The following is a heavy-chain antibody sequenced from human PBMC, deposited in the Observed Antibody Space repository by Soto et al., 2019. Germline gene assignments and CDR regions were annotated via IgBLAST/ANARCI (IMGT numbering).Heavy chain of an antibody. CDR3: ATVLLTSAGFTLSD. J-gene: IGHJ4*02. D-gene: IGHD3-9*01. CDR2: IIPAFAST. V-gene: IGHV1-69*12. Sequence: VQLVQSGADVKKPGSSVKVSCEASGGSFGSYAIDWMRQAPGQGLEWIGGIIPAFASTTYAQQFKGRVTLSADESTATAYMELRGLTSEDTSIYYCATVLLTSAGFTLSDWGQGTLVTVSS. CDR1: GGSFGSYA.